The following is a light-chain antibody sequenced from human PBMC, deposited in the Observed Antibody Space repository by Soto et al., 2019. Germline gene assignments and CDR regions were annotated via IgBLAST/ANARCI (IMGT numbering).Light chain of an antibody. CDR1: ESINSW. V-gene: IGKV1-5*03. CDR3: QQDHIYST. Sequence: DIQMTQSPSTLSASVGDRVTITCRASESINSWLAWFQQKPGKAPKLLISRASTLESGVPSRFSGSGSGTEFTLTISSLQPDDFATYHCQQDHIYSTFGQGTKVEIK. J-gene: IGKJ1*01. CDR2: RAS.